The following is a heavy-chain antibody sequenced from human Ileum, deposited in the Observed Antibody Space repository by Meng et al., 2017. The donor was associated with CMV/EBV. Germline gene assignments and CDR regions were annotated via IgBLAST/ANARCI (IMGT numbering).Heavy chain of an antibody. CDR1: GDSVSSNSAA. CDR2: TYYRFRWHY. J-gene: IGHJ5*02. CDR3: ARVVDGHFDP. Sequence: SETRSLTCAISGDSVSSNSAAWNWIRQSPSRGLEWLGRTYYRFRWHYDYALSVKSRIAINADTSKNQFSLQLNSVTREDTAVYYCARVVDGHFDPWGQGALVTVSS. D-gene: IGHD5-24*01. V-gene: IGHV6-1*01.